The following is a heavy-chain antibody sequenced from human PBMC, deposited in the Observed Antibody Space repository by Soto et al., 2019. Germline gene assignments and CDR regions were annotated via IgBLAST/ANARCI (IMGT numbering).Heavy chain of an antibody. CDR3: ARERRDGNRYTPDS. CDR1: GGSINSGAYL. Sequence: QVQLQESGPGLVKPSETLSLSCTVSGGSINSGAYLWSWIRQHPGKGLEYIGYIYYTGSTYYNPSPXRXIXXSLDTSRAQFALKLSSVTAADTAVYFCARERRDGNRYTPDSWGQGTLVTVSS. V-gene: IGHV4-31*03. CDR2: IYYTGST. D-gene: IGHD3-16*02. J-gene: IGHJ4*02.